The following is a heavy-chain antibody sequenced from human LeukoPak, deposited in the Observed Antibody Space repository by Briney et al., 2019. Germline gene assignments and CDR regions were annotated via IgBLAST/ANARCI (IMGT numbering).Heavy chain of an antibody. D-gene: IGHD2-2*02. V-gene: IGHV3-30*18. J-gene: IGHJ6*02. CDR2: ISYDGSNK. Sequence: GGSLGLSCAASGFTFSRYGMHWVRQAPGKGLEWVAGISYDGSNKYYGDSVKGRFTISRDNSKNTLDLQMNSLRVEDTAVHYCAKDFSGCSSSSCYSAYYGMDVWGQGTTVIVSS. CDR3: AKDFSGCSSSSCYSAYYGMDV. CDR1: GFTFSRYG.